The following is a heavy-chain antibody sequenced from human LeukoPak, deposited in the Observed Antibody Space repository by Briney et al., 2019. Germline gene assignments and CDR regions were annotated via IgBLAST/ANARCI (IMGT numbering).Heavy chain of an antibody. CDR1: GFTFSSYS. CDR3: ARVTYGSGTYGAFDY. V-gene: IGHV3-21*04. CDR2: ISSSSSYI. Sequence: GGTLRLSCAASGFTFSSYSMNWVRQAPGKGLEWVSSISSSSSYIYYADSVKGRFTISRDNAKNSLYLQMNSLRAEDTAVYYCARVTYGSGTYGAFDYWGQGTLVTVSS. D-gene: IGHD3-10*01. J-gene: IGHJ4*02.